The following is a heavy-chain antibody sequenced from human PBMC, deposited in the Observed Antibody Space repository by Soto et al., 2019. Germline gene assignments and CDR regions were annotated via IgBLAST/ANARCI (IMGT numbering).Heavy chain of an antibody. J-gene: IGHJ6*02. CDR3: ARSRIYDSSGYYMWDCYYGMDV. Sequence: PGESLKISCKGSGYSFTSYWIGWVRQMPGKGLEWMGIIYPGDSDTRYSPSFQGQVTISADKSISTAYLQWSSLKASDTAMYYCARSRIYDSSGYYMWDCYYGMDVWGQGTTVTVSS. CDR2: IYPGDSDT. V-gene: IGHV5-51*01. D-gene: IGHD3-22*01. CDR1: GYSFTSYW.